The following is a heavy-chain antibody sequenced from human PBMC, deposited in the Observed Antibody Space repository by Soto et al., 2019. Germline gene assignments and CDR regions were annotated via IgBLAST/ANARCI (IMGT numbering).Heavy chain of an antibody. J-gene: IGHJ4*02. CDR3: AKNRGRVTTSWHFDY. D-gene: IGHD4-17*01. V-gene: IGHV4-30-2*01. Sequence: SETLSLTCAVSGGSISSGGYSWSWIRQPPGKGLEWIGYIYHSGSTYYNPSLKSRVTISVDNSKNTLYLQMSSLRGEDTAVYYCAKNRGRVTTSWHFDYWGQGTLVTVSS. CDR2: IYHSGST. CDR1: GGSISSGGYS.